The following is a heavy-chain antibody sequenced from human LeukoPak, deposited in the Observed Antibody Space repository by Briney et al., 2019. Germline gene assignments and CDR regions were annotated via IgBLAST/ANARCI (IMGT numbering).Heavy chain of an antibody. CDR2: IYPDDSDT. V-gene: IGHV5-51*01. Sequence: GESLQISCKGSGSRFSAYWIAWVRQLPGKGLEWMGIIYPDDSDTRYSPSFQGQVTISADKSVSTAYLQWSSLKASDTAMYYCARPGRDGYNLYYFDYWGQGTLVTVSS. CDR3: ARPGRDGYNLYYFDY. J-gene: IGHJ4*02. CDR1: GSRFSAYW. D-gene: IGHD5-24*01.